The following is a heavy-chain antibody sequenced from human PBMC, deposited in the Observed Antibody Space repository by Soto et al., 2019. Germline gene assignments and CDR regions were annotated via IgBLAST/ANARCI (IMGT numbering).Heavy chain of an antibody. V-gene: IGHV4-59*08. D-gene: IGHD6-13*01. CDR3: AGAGTHNPHFDY. Sequence: PSETLSLTCTVSGGSISSYYWSWIRQPPGKGLEWIGYIYYSGSTNYNPSLKSRVTVSVDTSKNQFSLKLSSVTAADTAVYYCAGAGTHNPHFDYWGQGTLVTVSS. CDR1: GGSISSYY. J-gene: IGHJ4*02. CDR2: IYYSGST.